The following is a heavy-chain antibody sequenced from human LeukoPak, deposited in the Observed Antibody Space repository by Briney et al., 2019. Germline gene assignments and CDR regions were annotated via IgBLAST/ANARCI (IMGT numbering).Heavy chain of an antibody. CDR2: INHSGST. CDR1: GGSFSGYY. J-gene: IGHJ5*02. Sequence: SETLSLTCAVYGGSFSGYYWSWIRQPPGKGLEWIGEINHSGSTNYNPSLKSRVTISVDTSKNQFSLKLSSVTAADTAVYYCARPVVRGGPWGQGTLVTVSS. V-gene: IGHV4-34*01. CDR3: ARPVVRGGP. D-gene: IGHD3-10*01.